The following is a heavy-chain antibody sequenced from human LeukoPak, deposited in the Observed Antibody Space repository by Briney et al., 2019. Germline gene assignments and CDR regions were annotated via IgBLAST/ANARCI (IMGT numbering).Heavy chain of an antibody. Sequence: PGGSLRLSCAASGFTFSSYAMHWVRQPPGKGLEWVAVISYDGTDKYYADSVKGRFTISRDNSKSTLYLQMDSLRAEDTAVYYCASPNSMAGTHYFHYWGQGTLVTVSS. D-gene: IGHD6-19*01. CDR1: GFTFSSYA. V-gene: IGHV3-30*04. CDR3: ASPNSMAGTHYFHY. J-gene: IGHJ4*02. CDR2: ISYDGTDK.